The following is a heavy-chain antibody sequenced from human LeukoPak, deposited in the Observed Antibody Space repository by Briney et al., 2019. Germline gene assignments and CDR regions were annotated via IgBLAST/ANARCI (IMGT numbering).Heavy chain of an antibody. CDR3: ATGGGKIAS. D-gene: IGHD3-16*01. V-gene: IGHV4-34*01. CDR1: GGSFSGYY. Sequence: PSETLSLTCAVNGGSFSGYYWSWIRQPPGKGLEWIGEINHSGSTNYNPSLKSRATISLDTSKNQFSLKLSSVTAADTAVYYCATGGGKIASWGQGTLVTVSS. CDR2: INHSGST. J-gene: IGHJ4*02.